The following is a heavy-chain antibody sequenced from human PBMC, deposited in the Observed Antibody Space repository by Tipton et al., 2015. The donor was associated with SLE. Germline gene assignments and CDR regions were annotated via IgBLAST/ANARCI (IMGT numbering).Heavy chain of an antibody. CDR2: ISAYDGKT. CDR1: GDTFALFG. CDR3: ARVGYCSGGVCPPYFDY. V-gene: IGHV1-18*04. D-gene: IGHD2-8*02. Sequence: QVQLVQSGPEVKKPGASVKVSCKASGDTFALFGFSWVRQAPGQGLEWMGWISAYDGKTNYGQKFKGRVTMTTDTSTRTAYMELRSLRSDDTAVYYCARVGYCSGGVCPPYFDYWGQGSRITVSS. J-gene: IGHJ4*02.